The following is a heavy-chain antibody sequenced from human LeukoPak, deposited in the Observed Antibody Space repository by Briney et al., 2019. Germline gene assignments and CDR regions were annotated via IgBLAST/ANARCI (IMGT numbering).Heavy chain of an antibody. Sequence: GGSLRLSCAASGFTFSSYGMHWVRRAPGKGLEWVAFIRYDGSNKYHADSVKGRFTISRDNSKNTLYLQMNSLRAEDTAVYYCAKDIRGYYDSSGYYPVGYFDYWGQGTLVTVSS. D-gene: IGHD3-22*01. CDR2: IRYDGSNK. CDR1: GFTFSSYG. J-gene: IGHJ4*02. CDR3: AKDIRGYYDSSGYYPVGYFDY. V-gene: IGHV3-30*02.